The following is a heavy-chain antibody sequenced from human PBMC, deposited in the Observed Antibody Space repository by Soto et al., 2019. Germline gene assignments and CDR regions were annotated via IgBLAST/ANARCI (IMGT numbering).Heavy chain of an antibody. CDR3: AKDLGNPLPRRLYYYYGMDV. CDR2: ISWNGGST. CDR1: GFTFNDYA. V-gene: IGHV3-43D*04. D-gene: IGHD5-12*01. J-gene: IGHJ6*02. Sequence: GGSLRLSCAASGFTFNDYAMHWVRQAPGKGLEWVSLISWNGGSTYYADSVKGRFTISRDNSKNSLYLQMNSLRAEDTALYYCAKDLGNPLPRRLYYYYGMDVWGQGTTVTFS.